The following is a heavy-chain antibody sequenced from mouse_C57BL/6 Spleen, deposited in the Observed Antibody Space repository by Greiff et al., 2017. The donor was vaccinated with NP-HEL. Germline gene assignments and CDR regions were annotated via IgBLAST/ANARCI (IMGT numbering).Heavy chain of an antibody. Sequence: VKQSCKASGYTFTSYWMHWVKQRPGQGLEWIGEIDPSDSYTNYNQKFKGKSTLTVDKSSSTAYMQLSSLTSEDSAVYYCARGDGNYAYWGQGTLVTVSA. CDR2: IDPSDSYT. J-gene: IGHJ3*01. CDR3: ARGDGNYAY. CDR1: GYTFTSYW. D-gene: IGHD2-1*01. V-gene: IGHV1-69*01.